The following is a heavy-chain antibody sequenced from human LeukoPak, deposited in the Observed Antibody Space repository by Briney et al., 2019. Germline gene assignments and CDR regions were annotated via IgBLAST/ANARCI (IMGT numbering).Heavy chain of an antibody. CDR2: ISGSGGST. V-gene: IGHV3-23*01. D-gene: IGHD2-2*01. CDR3: AKDGGIYCSSTSCYGYFDY. CDR1: GFTFSSYA. J-gene: IGHJ4*02. Sequence: GGSLRLSCAASGFTFSSYAMSWVRQAPGKGLEWVSAISGSGGSTYYADSVKGRFTISRDNSKNTLYLQMNSLRAEDTAVYYCAKDGGIYCSSTSCYGYFDYWGQGTLVTVSS.